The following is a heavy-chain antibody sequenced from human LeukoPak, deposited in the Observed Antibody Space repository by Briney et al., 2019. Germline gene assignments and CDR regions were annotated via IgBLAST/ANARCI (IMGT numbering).Heavy chain of an antibody. CDR2: IYHSGST. Sequence: SETLSLTCAVSGGSISSSNWWSWVRQPPGKGLEWIGEIYHSGSTNYNPSLKSRVIISVDKSKKQFSLKLSSVTAADTAVYYCANSFTWSPGYDAFDIWGQGTMVTVSS. CDR3: ANSFTWSPGYDAFDI. V-gene: IGHV4-4*02. CDR1: GGSISSSNW. J-gene: IGHJ3*02. D-gene: IGHD2/OR15-2a*01.